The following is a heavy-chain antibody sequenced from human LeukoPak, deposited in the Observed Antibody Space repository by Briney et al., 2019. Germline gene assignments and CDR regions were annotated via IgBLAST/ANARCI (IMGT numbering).Heavy chain of an antibody. CDR2: ISGSGGST. Sequence: GGSLRLSCAASGFSFSSYAMSWVRQAPGKGLEWVSAISGSGGSTYYADSVKGRFTIFRDNSKNTLYLQMNSLRAEDTAVYYCAKDPDDDLDYWGQGTLVTVSS. CDR1: GFSFSSYA. D-gene: IGHD1-1*01. J-gene: IGHJ4*02. CDR3: AKDPDDDLDY. V-gene: IGHV3-23*01.